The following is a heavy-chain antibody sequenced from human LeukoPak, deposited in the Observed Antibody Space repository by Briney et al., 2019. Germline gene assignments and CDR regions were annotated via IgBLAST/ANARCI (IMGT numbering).Heavy chain of an antibody. CDR2: IYYSGST. CDR1: GGSITSYY. Sequence: SETLSFTCTVSGGSITSYYWSWIRQPPGKGLEWIGSIYYSGSTNYSPSLKSRVTISIDTSKNQFSLKLTSVTAADTAVYYCARGFADSSGYLLSYFDYWGQGTLVTVSS. CDR3: ARGFADSSGYLLSYFDY. J-gene: IGHJ4*02. V-gene: IGHV4-59*01. D-gene: IGHD3-22*01.